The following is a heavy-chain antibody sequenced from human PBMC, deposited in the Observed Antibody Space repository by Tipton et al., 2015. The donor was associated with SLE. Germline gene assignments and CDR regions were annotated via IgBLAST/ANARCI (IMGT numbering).Heavy chain of an antibody. Sequence: TLSLTCTVSGGSISSYYWSWXRQPPGKGLEWIGYIYYSGSTNYNPSLKSRVTISVDTSKNQFSLKLSSVTAADTAVYYCARGGWDREWYFDLWGRGTLVTVSS. CDR1: GGSISSYY. CDR3: ARGGWDREWYFDL. D-gene: IGHD6-19*01. CDR2: IYYSGST. J-gene: IGHJ2*01. V-gene: IGHV4-59*01.